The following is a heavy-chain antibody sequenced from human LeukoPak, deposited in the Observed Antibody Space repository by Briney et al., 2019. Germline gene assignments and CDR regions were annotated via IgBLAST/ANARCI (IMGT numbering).Heavy chain of an antibody. CDR3: AKDGVTIFGVVIIPMGRKSHLFDY. CDR1: GFTFRKYW. J-gene: IGHJ4*02. Sequence: HPGGSLRLSCAASGFTFRKYWLHWVRQAPGKGLVWVSRINPDDGSTSYADSVKGRFTISRDNSKNTLYLQMNSLRAEDTAVYYCAKDGVTIFGVVIIPMGRKSHLFDYWGQETLVTVSS. D-gene: IGHD3-3*01. CDR2: INPDDGST. V-gene: IGHV3-74*01.